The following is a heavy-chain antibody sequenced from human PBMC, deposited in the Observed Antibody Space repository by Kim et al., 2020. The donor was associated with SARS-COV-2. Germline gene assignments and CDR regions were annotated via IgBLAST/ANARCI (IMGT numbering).Heavy chain of an antibody. Sequence: SETLSLTCAVYGGSFSGYYWSWIRQPPGKGLEWIGEINHSGSTNYNPSLKSRVTISVDTSKNQFSLKLSSVTAADTAVYYCARGPALGFWSGSNYYYYYGMDVWGQGTTVTVSS. CDR1: GGSFSGYY. CDR2: INHSGST. D-gene: IGHD3-3*01. J-gene: IGHJ6*02. V-gene: IGHV4-34*01. CDR3: ARGPALGFWSGSNYYYYYGMDV.